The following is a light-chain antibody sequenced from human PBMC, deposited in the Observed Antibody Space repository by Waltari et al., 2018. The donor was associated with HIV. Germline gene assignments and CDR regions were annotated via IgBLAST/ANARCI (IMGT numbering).Light chain of an antibody. CDR2: EVT. CDR1: DLPGNKY. Sequence: QSALTQPASVSGSPGQSITIPCDLPGNKYVSWYQRHPGKAPKVIIYEVTNRPSGLSHRFSGSKSGNTATLTISGLQPEDAADYFCTSYISGTSPVFGRGTRVTVL. CDR3: TSYISGTSPV. V-gene: IGLV2-14*01. J-gene: IGLJ2*01.